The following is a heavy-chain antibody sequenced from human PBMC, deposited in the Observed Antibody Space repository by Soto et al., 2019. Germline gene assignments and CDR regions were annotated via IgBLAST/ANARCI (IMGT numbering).Heavy chain of an antibody. D-gene: IGHD1-26*01. CDR3: AKYLDVAATAHFEY. Sequence: GSLRRSGNASGSTFISSVMSWVRHATGKGLEWVSAFRGSGVNTYYADSVKGRFTISRDNSKKTLYLQMTSLRVDDTAVYYCAKYLDVAATAHFEYWGQGTPVTFSS. CDR1: GSTFISSV. V-gene: IGHV3-23*01. J-gene: IGHJ4*02. CDR2: FRGSGVNT.